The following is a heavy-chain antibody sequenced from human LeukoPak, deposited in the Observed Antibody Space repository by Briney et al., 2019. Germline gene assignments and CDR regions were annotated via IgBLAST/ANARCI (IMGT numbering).Heavy chain of an antibody. D-gene: IGHD3-16*01. CDR3: ARGISSILPSWGYLNWFDP. CDR2: IYTSGST. J-gene: IGHJ5*02. CDR1: GGSISSGSYY. Sequence: SQTLSLTCTVSGGSISSGSYYWSWIRQPAGKGLEWIGRIYTSGSTNYNPSLKSRVTISVDTSKNQFSLKLSSVTAADTAVYYCARGISSILPSWGYLNWFDPWGQGTLVTVSS. V-gene: IGHV4-61*02.